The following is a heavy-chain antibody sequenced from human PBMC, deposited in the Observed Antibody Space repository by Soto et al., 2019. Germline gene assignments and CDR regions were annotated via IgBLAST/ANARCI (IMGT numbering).Heavy chain of an antibody. CDR1: GFTFSSYA. CDR3: ARGPIDY. J-gene: IGHJ4*02. V-gene: IGHV3-30-3*01. CDR2: ISYDGSNK. Sequence: QVQLVESGGGVVQPGRSLRLSCAASGFTFSSYAMHWVRQAPGKGLEWVAVISYDGSNKYYVDSVKGRFTISRDNSKNTLYLQMNSLRAEDTAVYYCARGPIDYWGQGTLVTVSS.